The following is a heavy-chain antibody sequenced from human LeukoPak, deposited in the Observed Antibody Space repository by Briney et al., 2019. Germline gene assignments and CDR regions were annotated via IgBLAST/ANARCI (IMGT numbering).Heavy chain of an antibody. CDR2: IYYSGST. CDR3: ARGIAVAADNWFDP. J-gene: IGHJ5*02. V-gene: IGHV4-59*01. Sequence: SETLSLTCTVSGGSISSYYWSWIRQPPGKGLEWIGYIYYSGSTNYNPSLKSRVTISVDTSKNQFSLKLSSVTAADTAVYYCARGIAVAADNWFDPWGQGTLVTVSS. CDR1: GGSISSYY. D-gene: IGHD6-19*01.